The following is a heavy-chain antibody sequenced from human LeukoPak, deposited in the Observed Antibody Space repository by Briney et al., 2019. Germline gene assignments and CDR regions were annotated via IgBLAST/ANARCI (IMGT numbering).Heavy chain of an antibody. CDR1: GFTFTTYW. V-gene: IGHV3-7*01. CDR2: IKQDGTEK. Sequence: GESLRLSCAASGFTFTTYWLGWVRQPPGKGLEWVANIKQDGTEKYYVDSVKGRFTISRDNAKNSLYLQMNSLRVEDTAVYYCARDPRTVRTWGQGTLVTVSS. D-gene: IGHD1-1*01. CDR3: ARDPRTVRT. J-gene: IGHJ5*02.